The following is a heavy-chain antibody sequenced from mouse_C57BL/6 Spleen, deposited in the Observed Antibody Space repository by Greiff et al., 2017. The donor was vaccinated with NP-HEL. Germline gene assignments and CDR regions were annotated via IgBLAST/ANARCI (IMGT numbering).Heavy chain of an antibody. V-gene: IGHV1-81*01. D-gene: IGHD1-1*01. J-gene: IGHJ4*01. Sequence: QVQLKESGAELARPGASVKLSCKASGYTFTSYGISWVKQRTGQGLEWIGEIYPRSGNTYYNEKFKGKATLTADKSSSTAYMELRSLTSEDSAVYFCARLVTTVVATDYYAMDYWGQGTSVTVSS. CDR1: GYTFTSYG. CDR2: IYPRSGNT. CDR3: ARLVTTVVATDYYAMDY.